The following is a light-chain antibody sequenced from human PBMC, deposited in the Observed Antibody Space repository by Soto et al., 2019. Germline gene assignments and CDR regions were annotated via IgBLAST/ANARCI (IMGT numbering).Light chain of an antibody. V-gene: IGKV3-20*01. Sequence: EIVLTQSPGTLCLSPGGRATLSCRSSQSVSSSYLAWYQQKPGQAPRPLIYGASSRATGIPDRFSGSGSGTDFTLTISRLEPEDFAVYYCQQYGSSPRTFGQGTKVDIK. CDR3: QQYGSSPRT. CDR1: QSVSSSY. CDR2: GAS. J-gene: IGKJ1*01.